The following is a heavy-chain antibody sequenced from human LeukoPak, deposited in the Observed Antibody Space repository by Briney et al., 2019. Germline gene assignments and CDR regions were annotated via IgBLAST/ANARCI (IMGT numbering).Heavy chain of an antibody. J-gene: IGHJ4*02. CDR1: GGSISSGDYY. CDR3: AREPSGEYYFDY. CDR2: IYYSGST. Sequence: SQTLSLTCTVSGGSISSGDYYWSWIRQPPGKGLEWIGYIYYSGSTYYNPSLKGRVTISVDTSKNQFSLKLSSVTAADTAVYYCAREPSGEYYFDYWGQGTLVTVSS. D-gene: IGHD3-10*01. V-gene: IGHV4-30-4*01.